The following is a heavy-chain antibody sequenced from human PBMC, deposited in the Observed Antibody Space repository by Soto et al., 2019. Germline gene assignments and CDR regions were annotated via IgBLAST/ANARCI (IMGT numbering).Heavy chain of an antibody. Sequence: QVQLVQSGAEVKKPGASVKVPYVASGYTFTDHYIHWVRQAPGQGLEWMGWINPHSGDTIYSQKFQGRVTLTRDTFRSTAYMELSRLRSDDTAVYYCARGRKVNFYGMDVWGQGTTVTVSS. CDR3: ARGRKVNFYGMDV. J-gene: IGHJ6*02. D-gene: IGHD2-21*01. V-gene: IGHV1-2*02. CDR1: GYTFTDHY. CDR2: INPHSGDT.